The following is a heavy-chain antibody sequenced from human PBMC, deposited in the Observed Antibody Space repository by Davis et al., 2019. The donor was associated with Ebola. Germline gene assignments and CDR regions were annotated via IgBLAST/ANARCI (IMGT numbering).Heavy chain of an antibody. Sequence: LRLSCTVSGGSISSGDYYWSWIRQPPGKGLEWIGYIYYSGSTYYNPSLKSRVTISVDTSKNQFSLKLSSVTAADTAVYYCARDRYNWNYGPRHHNPDAFDIWGQGTMVTVSS. CDR2: IYYSGST. CDR1: GGSISSGDYY. J-gene: IGHJ3*02. D-gene: IGHD1-7*01. CDR3: ARDRYNWNYGPRHHNPDAFDI. V-gene: IGHV4-30-4*01.